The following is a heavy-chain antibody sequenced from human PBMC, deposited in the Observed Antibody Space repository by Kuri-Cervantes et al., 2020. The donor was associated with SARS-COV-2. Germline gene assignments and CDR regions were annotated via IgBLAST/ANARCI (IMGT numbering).Heavy chain of an antibody. J-gene: IGHJ4*02. CDR3: ARRITMVRVAWVYFDY. V-gene: IGHV3-53*01. CDR1: GFTFSSYA. Sequence: GESLKISCAASGFTFSSYAMSWVRQAPGKGLEWVSVIYSGGSTYYADSVKGRFTISRGNSKNTLYLQMNSLRAEDTAVYYCARRITMVRVAWVYFDYWGQGTLVTVSS. CDR2: IYSGGST. D-gene: IGHD3-10*01.